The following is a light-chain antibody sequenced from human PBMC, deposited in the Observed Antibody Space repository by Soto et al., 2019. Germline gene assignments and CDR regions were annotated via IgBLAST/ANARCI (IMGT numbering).Light chain of an antibody. CDR2: AVS. CDR3: QQYRTYPLT. CDR1: QDISIY. Sequence: DIQVTQSPSSLSASVGDTVAITCRATQDISIYLAWFQQRPGRAPKTLISAVSTLQTGVPSRFSGSGSGTLFTLTINSLQPEDFATYYGQQYRTYPLTLGGGTKVEI. J-gene: IGKJ4*01. V-gene: IGKV1-16*01.